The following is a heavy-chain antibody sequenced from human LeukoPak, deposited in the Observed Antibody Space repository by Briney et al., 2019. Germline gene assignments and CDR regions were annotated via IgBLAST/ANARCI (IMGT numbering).Heavy chain of an antibody. CDR2: ISAYNGNT. Sequence: GASVKVSCKASGYTFTSYGISWVRQAPGQGLEWMGWISAYNGNTNYAQKLLGRVTMTTDTSTSTAYMELRSLRSDDTAVYYCARVNLGYCSSTSCYNGWFDPWGQGTLVTVSS. D-gene: IGHD2-2*02. CDR1: GYTFTSYG. J-gene: IGHJ5*02. V-gene: IGHV1-18*01. CDR3: ARVNLGYCSSTSCYNGWFDP.